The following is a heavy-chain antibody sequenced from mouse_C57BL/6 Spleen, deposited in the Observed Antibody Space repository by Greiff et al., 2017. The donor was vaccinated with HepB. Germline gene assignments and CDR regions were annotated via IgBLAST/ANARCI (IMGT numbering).Heavy chain of an antibody. V-gene: IGHV1-52*01. D-gene: IGHD4-1*01. CDR1: GYTFTSYW. CDR2: IDPSDRET. J-gene: IGHJ4*01. CDR3: ARGEHWAMDY. Sequence: VQLQQPGAELVRPGSSVKLSCKASGYTFTSYWMHWVKQRPIQGLEWIGNIDPSDRETHYNQKFKDKATLHVDKSSSTAYMPLSSLTSEDSAVYYCARGEHWAMDYWGQGTSVTVSS.